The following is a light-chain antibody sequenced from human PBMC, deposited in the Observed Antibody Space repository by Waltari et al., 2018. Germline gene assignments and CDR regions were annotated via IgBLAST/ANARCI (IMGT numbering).Light chain of an antibody. CDR1: ILRTSY. J-gene: IGLJ3*02. V-gene: IGLV3-19*01. CDR3: STRNGRANEVV. CDR2: GKD. Sequence: SSALTQYPALSLALGQTVRFSCSGDILRTSYSSWYEVKPGQAPVLVIYGKDRRPAGVPDRISGCSSGTTSSLTITGAQAEDEADYYCSTRNGRANEVVFAGGTKVTVL.